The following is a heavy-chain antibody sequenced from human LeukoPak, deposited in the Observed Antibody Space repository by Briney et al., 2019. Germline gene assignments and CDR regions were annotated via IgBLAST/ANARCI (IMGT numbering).Heavy chain of an antibody. CDR1: GYTFTGYY. Sequence: ASVKVSCKASGYTFTGYYMHWVRQAPGQGLEWMGWINPNSGGTNYAQKFQGRVTMTRDTSISTAYMELSGLRSDDTAVYYCARAPYYGSGSYYNNWGQGTLVTVSS. CDR2: INPNSGGT. D-gene: IGHD3-10*01. J-gene: IGHJ4*02. CDR3: ARAPYYGSGSYYNN. V-gene: IGHV1-2*02.